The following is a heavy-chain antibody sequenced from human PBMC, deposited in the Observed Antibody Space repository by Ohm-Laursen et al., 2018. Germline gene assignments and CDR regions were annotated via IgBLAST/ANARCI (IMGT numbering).Heavy chain of an antibody. CDR1: GGSFSGYY. Sequence: GTLSLTCTVYGGSFSGYYWSWIRQPPGKGLEWIGEINHSGSTNYNPSLKSRVTISVDTSKNQLSLKLSSVTAADTAVYYCARGGDYDYVWGSYRYGWFDPWGQGTLVTVSS. D-gene: IGHD3-16*02. CDR3: ARGGDYDYVWGSYRYGWFDP. CDR2: INHSGST. J-gene: IGHJ5*02. V-gene: IGHV4-34*01.